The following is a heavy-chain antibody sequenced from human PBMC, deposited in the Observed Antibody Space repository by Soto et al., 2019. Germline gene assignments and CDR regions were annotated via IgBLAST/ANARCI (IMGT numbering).Heavy chain of an antibody. CDR1: GFTFSSYG. V-gene: IGHV3-33*01. D-gene: IGHD4-17*01. Sequence: QVQLVDSGGGVVQPGRSLRLSCAASGFTFSSYGMHWVRQAPGKWLEWVAVTWYDGSNKYYADSVKGRFTISRDNSKNTLYLQMNSLRAEDTAVYYCAREGCGNYGVDGMDVWGQGTTVTVSS. CDR2: TWYDGSNK. J-gene: IGHJ6*02. CDR3: AREGCGNYGVDGMDV.